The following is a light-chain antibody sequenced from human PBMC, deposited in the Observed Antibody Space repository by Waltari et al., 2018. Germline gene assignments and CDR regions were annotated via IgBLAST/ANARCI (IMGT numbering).Light chain of an antibody. CDR2: AAS. CDR3: QQFNSHPYT. CDR1: QGISSY. J-gene: IGKJ2*01. Sequence: IQLTQSPSSLSVSVGDRVTITCRASQGISSYLAWYQQKPGKAPKLLIYAASTLQSGVPSRFSGSGSGSDFTLTISSLQPEDFAIYFCQQFNSHPYTFGQGTKLEI. V-gene: IGKV1-9*01.